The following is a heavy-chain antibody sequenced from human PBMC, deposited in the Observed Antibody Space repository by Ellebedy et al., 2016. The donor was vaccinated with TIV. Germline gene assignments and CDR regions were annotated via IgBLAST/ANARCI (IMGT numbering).Heavy chain of an antibody. CDR3: AGSLNSAWHTFHY. CDR2: VSFDGSIA. D-gene: IGHD6-19*01. Sequence: PGGSLRLSCAASGFTFITYAMHWVRQAPGKGLEWVAVVSFDGSIAYYTDSVKGRFTISRDNSKNTLYLQMNNLDLDDTDVYYCAGSLNSAWHTFHYWGRGTLVTGSS. CDR1: GFTFITYA. J-gene: IGHJ4*02. V-gene: IGHV3-30*04.